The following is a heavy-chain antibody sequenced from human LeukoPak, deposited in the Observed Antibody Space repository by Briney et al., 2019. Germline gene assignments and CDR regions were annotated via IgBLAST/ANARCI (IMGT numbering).Heavy chain of an antibody. CDR2: IKQDGSEK. J-gene: IGHJ3*02. CDR3: AREHDILTGVAFDI. Sequence: PGGSLRLSCAASGFTFSSYWMSWVRQAPGKGLEWVANIKQDGSEKYYVDSVKGRFTISRDNAKNSLYLQMNSLRAEDTAVYYCAREHDILTGVAFDIWGQGTMVTVSS. CDR1: GFTFSSYW. V-gene: IGHV3-7*01. D-gene: IGHD3-9*01.